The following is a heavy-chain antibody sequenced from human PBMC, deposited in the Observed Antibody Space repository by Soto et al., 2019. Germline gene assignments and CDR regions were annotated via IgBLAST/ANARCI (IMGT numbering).Heavy chain of an antibody. J-gene: IGHJ4*01. CDR2: IYYGGST. V-gene: IGHV4-31*03. CDR3: ARGGYYYENSGQNAYDY. CDR1: GGSISSGGYY. Sequence: SETLSLTCTVSGGSISSGGYYWSWIRQHPGKGLEWIGYIYYGGSTYYNPSLKSRATISGDTSKNQFSLKLSSVTAADTAVYYCARGGYYYENSGQNAYDYWGQGIPVTVSS. D-gene: IGHD3-22*01.